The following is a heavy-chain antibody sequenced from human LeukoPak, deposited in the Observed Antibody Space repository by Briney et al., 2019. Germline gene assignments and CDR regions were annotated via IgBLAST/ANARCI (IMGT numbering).Heavy chain of an antibody. CDR2: ISGSGDST. V-gene: IGHV3-23*01. D-gene: IGHD3-3*01. CDR3: AKGTHYDFWSGYFYGMDV. Sequence: GGSLRLSCAASGFTFSTYAMNWVRQAPGKGLEWVSAISGSGDSTYHADSVKGRFTISRDNSKNTLYLQMNSLRAEDTAVYYCAKGTHYDFWSGYFYGMDVWGQGTTVTVSS. CDR1: GFTFSTYA. J-gene: IGHJ6*02.